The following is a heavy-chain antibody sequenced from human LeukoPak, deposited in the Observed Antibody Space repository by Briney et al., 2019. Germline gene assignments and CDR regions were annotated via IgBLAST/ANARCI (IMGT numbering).Heavy chain of an antibody. V-gene: IGHV1-2*02. J-gene: IGHJ6*02. CDR3: ARDHCISSGCYEDYYYGMDV. D-gene: IGHD2-2*01. CDR1: GYTFTGYY. Sequence: ALVKVSCKASGYTFTGYYMQWVRQAPGQGLEWMGWINPNSGDTNYAQNFQGRVTMTRDTSISTAYMELSRLRSDDTAVYYCARDHCISSGCYEDYYYGMDVWGQGTTVTVSS. CDR2: INPNSGDT.